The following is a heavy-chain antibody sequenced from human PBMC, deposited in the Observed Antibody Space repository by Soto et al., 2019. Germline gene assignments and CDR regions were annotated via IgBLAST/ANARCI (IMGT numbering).Heavy chain of an antibody. CDR3: ARAERRYCSGGSCYYFDY. CDR1: GGTFSSYA. D-gene: IGHD2-15*01. V-gene: IGHV1-69*13. CDR2: IIPIFGTA. Sequence: SVKVFCKASGGTFSSYAISWVRQAPGQGLEWMGGIIPIFGTANYAQTFQGRVTITADESTSTAYMELSSLRSEDTAVYYCARAERRYCSGGSCYYFDYWGQGTLVTGSS. J-gene: IGHJ4*02.